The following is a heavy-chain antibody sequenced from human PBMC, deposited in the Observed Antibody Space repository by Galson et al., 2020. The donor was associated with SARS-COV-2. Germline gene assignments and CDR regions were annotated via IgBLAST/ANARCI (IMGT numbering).Heavy chain of an antibody. V-gene: IGHV4-31*03. CDR2: IYHSGTT. CDR1: GGSISTDGHF. J-gene: IGHJ3*02. D-gene: IGHD1-26*01. CDR3: ARTSGELDI. Sequence: SETLSLTCTVSGGSISTDGHFWTWIRQPPGKGLEWIGYIYHSGTTYYNPSLKSRLNIAVDTSQNQFSPRLRSVTAADTAVYFCARTSGELDIWGQGTMVTVSS.